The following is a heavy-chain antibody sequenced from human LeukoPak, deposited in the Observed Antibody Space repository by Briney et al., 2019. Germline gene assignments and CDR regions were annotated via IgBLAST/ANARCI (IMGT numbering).Heavy chain of an antibody. CDR3: TRGYYDFWSGDY. CDR1: GYTFTSYD. D-gene: IGHD3-3*01. V-gene: IGHV1-8*03. CDR2: MNPNSGNT. J-gene: IGHJ4*02. Sequence: ASVKVSCKASGYTFTSYDINWVRQATGQGHEWMGWMNPNSGNTGYAQKFQGRVTITTNTSISTAYMALSSLRSEHTPVYYYTRGYYDFWSGDYWGQGTLVTVSS.